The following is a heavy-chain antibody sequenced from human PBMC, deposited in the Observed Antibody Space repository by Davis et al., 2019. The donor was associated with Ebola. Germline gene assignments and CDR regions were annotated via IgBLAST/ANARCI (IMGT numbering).Heavy chain of an antibody. CDR2: ISYDGTYK. V-gene: IGHV3-30*04. Sequence: GESLKISCAASGFTFTNYALHWVRQTPDKGLEWMAVISYDGTYKYYADSVKGRFTISRDNSKNTLYLQMNSLRAEDTAVYYCAKDGSRVRPYYYGMDVWGQGTTVTVSS. J-gene: IGHJ6*02. CDR1: GFTFTNYA. D-gene: IGHD1-26*01. CDR3: AKDGSRVRPYYYGMDV.